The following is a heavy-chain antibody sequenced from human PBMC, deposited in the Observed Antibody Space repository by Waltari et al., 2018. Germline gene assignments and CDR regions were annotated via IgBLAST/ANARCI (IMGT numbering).Heavy chain of an antibody. CDR2: INHSGST. CDR1: GGSFSGYY. Sequence: QVQLQQWGAGLLKPSETLSLTCAVYGGSFSGYYWSWIRQPPGKGREWIGEINHSGSTNYNPALKSRVTISVDTSKNQFSLKLSSVTAADTAVYYCARGSGYCSSTSCYTSRWFDPWGQGTLVTVSS. CDR3: ARGSGYCSSTSCYTSRWFDP. J-gene: IGHJ5*02. D-gene: IGHD2-2*02. V-gene: IGHV4-34*01.